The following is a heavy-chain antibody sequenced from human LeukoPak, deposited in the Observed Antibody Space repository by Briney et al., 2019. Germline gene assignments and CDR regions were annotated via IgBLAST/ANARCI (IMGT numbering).Heavy chain of an antibody. V-gene: IGHV1-3*01. CDR1: GYIFIDYA. CDR2: INAGNGKT. D-gene: IGHD4-17*01. CDR3: ARARWTSTVTTYYLDY. Sequence: ASVTVSFKASGYIFIDYAIQWVRQAPGQGLEWMGWINAGNGKTKYSQKFQGRVTITRDTSASTAYMELSGLRSEDTAVYYCARARWTSTVTTYYLDYWGQGTLVTVSS. J-gene: IGHJ4*02.